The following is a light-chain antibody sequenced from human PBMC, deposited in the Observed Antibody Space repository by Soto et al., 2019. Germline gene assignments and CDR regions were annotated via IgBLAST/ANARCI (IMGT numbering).Light chain of an antibody. Sequence: DIQMTQSPSTLSASVGDRVTITCRASQSISTWLAWYQQTPGKAPKLLIYDASTLESGVPSTFSGSGSGTAFTLTNSSLQPDDFAPYYCQQYNSYPWTVGQGTKVDIK. CDR2: DAS. J-gene: IGKJ1*01. CDR3: QQYNSYPWT. V-gene: IGKV1-5*01. CDR1: QSISTW.